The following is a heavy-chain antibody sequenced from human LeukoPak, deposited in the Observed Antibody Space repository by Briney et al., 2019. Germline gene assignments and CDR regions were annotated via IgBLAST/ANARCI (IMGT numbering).Heavy chain of an antibody. CDR1: GGSFSGYY. Sequence: SETLSLTCAVYGGSFSGYYWSWIRQPPGKGLEWIGEINHSGSTNYNPSLKSRVTISVDTSKNQFSLKLSSVTAADTAVYYCARHSSSGYYFGYWGQGTLVTVSS. J-gene: IGHJ4*02. D-gene: IGHD3-22*01. CDR2: INHSGST. CDR3: ARHSSSGYYFGY. V-gene: IGHV4-34*01.